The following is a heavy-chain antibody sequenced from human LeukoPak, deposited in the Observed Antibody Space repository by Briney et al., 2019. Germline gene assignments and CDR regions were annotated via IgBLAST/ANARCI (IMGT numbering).Heavy chain of an antibody. Sequence: PSETLSLICTVSGGSISSGGYYWSWIRQHPGTGLEWIGYIYYSGSTYYNPSLKSRVTISVDTSKNQFSLKLSSVTAADTAVYYCATWAYSSSSASDYWGQGTLVTVSS. CDR3: ATWAYSSSSASDY. V-gene: IGHV4-31*03. J-gene: IGHJ4*02. CDR1: GGSISSGGYY. CDR2: IYYSGST. D-gene: IGHD6-6*01.